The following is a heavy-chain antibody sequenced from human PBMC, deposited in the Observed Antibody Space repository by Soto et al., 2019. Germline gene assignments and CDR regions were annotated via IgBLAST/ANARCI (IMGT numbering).Heavy chain of an antibody. V-gene: IGHV6-1*01. CDR3: AKDRGSSPGYNWFDP. CDR2: TYYRSKWYY. D-gene: IGHD6-6*01. CDR1: GDSVSSNHAT. Sequence: SQTLSLTCAISGDSVSSNHATWDWIRQSPSRGLEWLGRTYYRSKWYYDYALSVKSRITINPDTSNNQLSLQLNSVTPEDTAVYYCAKDRGSSPGYNWFDPWGQGTLVTVSS. J-gene: IGHJ5*02.